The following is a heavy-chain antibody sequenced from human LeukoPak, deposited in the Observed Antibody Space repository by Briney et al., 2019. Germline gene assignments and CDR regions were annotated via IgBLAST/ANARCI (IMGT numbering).Heavy chain of an antibody. CDR3: ARRPYDFWSGYYPPPDY. J-gene: IGHJ4*02. D-gene: IGHD3-3*01. CDR2: INHSGST. V-gene: IGHV4-34*01. CDR1: GGSFSGYY. Sequence: SETLSLTCAVYGGSFSGYYWSWIRQPPGKGLEWIGEINHSGSTNYNPSLKSRVTISVDTSKNQFSLKLSSVTAADTAVYYCARRPYDFWSGYYPPPDYWGQGTLVTVST.